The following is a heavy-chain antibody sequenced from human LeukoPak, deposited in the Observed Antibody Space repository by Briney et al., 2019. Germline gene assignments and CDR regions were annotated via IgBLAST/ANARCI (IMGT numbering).Heavy chain of an antibody. D-gene: IGHD3-22*01. J-gene: IGHJ4*02. V-gene: IGHV3-7*01. CDR1: GFTFSSYW. CDR3: ARTNPDYYDSSGRGYFDY. CDR2: IKQDGSEK. Sequence: GGSLRLSCAASGFTFSSYWMSWVRQAPGKGREWVANIKQDGSEKKYVDSVKGRFTISRDNAKNSLYLQMNSLRAEDTAVYYCARTNPDYYDSSGRGYFDYWGQGTLVTVSS.